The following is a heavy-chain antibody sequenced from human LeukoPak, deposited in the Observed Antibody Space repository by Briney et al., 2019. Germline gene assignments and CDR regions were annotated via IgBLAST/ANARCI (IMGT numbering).Heavy chain of an antibody. J-gene: IGHJ3*02. CDR1: GFIFNTSW. CDR3: VRDGDYCDSRGSPHAAYDS. V-gene: IGHV3-7*01. CDR2: IKEDGSEK. D-gene: IGHD3-22*01. Sequence: GGSLRLSCAASGFIFNTSWMTWVRQAPGKGLEWVANIKEDGSEKYYVDSVKGRFTISRDNAKSSLYLQMNSLTTEDTAVYFCVRDGDYCDSRGSPHAAYDSWGQGTTVAVSS.